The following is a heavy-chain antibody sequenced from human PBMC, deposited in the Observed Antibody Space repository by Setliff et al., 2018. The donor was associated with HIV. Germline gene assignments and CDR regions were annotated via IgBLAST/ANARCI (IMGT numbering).Heavy chain of an antibody. Sequence: PGGSLRLSCAASGFTFSNSAMHWVRQAPGKGLGWVAGISYDGSNKCYTDSVKGRFTISRDNSKNTLYLQMNSLRAEDSAVYYCAREVAADGTYFDYWGQGALVTVSS. CDR1: GFTFSNSA. CDR3: AREVAADGTYFDY. J-gene: IGHJ4*01. CDR2: ISYDGSNK. V-gene: IGHV3-30*04. D-gene: IGHD6-13*01.